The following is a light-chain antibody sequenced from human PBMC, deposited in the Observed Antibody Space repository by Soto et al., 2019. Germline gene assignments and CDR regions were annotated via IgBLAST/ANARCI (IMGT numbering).Light chain of an antibody. J-gene: IGKJ1*01. V-gene: IGKV3-20*01. CDR3: HQYGGSPTWT. Sequence: EIVLTQSPGTLSLSPGERATLSCRASQSVSSSYLAWYQQKPGQAPRLLIYGASSRATGIPDRFSGSGSGTAFSLTISRLEPEDFAVYYCHQYGGSPTWTFGQGTKVEIK. CDR1: QSVSSSY. CDR2: GAS.